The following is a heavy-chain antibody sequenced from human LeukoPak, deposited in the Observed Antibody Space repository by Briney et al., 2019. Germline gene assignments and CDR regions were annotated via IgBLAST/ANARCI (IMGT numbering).Heavy chain of an antibody. CDR3: ARLTTVSTTPPYYMDV. V-gene: IGHV5-51*01. CDR1: GYSFTNYW. J-gene: IGHJ6*03. Sequence: GESLNISCKGSGYSFTNYWIGWVRQLPGKGLEWMGIIYPGDSDTRYSPSLQGQVTISADKATSTAYLQWSSLKASDTAMYYCARLTTVSTTPPYYMDVWGKGTTVTVSS. D-gene: IGHD4-11*01. CDR2: IYPGDSDT.